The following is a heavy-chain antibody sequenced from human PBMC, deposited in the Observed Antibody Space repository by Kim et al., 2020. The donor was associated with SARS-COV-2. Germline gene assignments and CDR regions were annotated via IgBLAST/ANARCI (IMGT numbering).Heavy chain of an antibody. CDR1: GGSFSGYY. J-gene: IGHJ4*02. CDR3: ARGGRGVSTIFGVVTQRGFYY. V-gene: IGHV4-34*01. Sequence: SETLSLTCAVYGGSFSGYYWSWIRQPPGKGLEWIGEINHSGSTNYNPSLKSRVTISVDTSKNQLSLKLSSVTAADTAVYYCARGGRGVSTIFGVVTQRGFYYWGQGTLGTVSS. D-gene: IGHD3-3*01. CDR2: INHSGST.